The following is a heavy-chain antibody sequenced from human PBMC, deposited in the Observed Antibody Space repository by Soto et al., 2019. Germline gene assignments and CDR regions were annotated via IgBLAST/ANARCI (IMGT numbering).Heavy chain of an antibody. Sequence: EMRLMESGGGLVKPGGSLRLSCAASGFTFSSYGMNWVRQAPGKGLEWISSISSGSEYIYYADSLKGRLTISRDNGRNSLYLQLNSLRAEDTAVYYCATDGAAGSVMEVWGQGTTVTVSS. J-gene: IGHJ6*02. V-gene: IGHV3-21*01. CDR3: ATDGAAGSVMEV. D-gene: IGHD6-13*01. CDR1: GFTFSSYG. CDR2: ISSGSEYI.